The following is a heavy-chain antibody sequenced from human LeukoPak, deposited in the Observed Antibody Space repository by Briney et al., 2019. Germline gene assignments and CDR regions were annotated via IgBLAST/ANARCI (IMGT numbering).Heavy chain of an antibody. CDR1: GGSISSYY. Sequence: PSETLSLTCTVSGGSISSYYWSWIRQPAGKGLEWIGRIYTSGSTNYNPSLKSRVIMSVDTSKNQFSLKLSSVTAADTAVYYCARDPGDYDSLTYYYYGMDVWGQGTTVTVSS. D-gene: IGHD3-3*01. CDR2: IYTSGST. V-gene: IGHV4-4*07. CDR3: ARDPGDYDSLTYYYYGMDV. J-gene: IGHJ6*02.